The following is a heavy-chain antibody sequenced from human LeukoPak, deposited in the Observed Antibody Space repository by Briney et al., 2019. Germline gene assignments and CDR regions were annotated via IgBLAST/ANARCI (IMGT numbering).Heavy chain of an antibody. J-gene: IGHJ4*02. CDR1: GFTFSSYG. Sequence: GRSLRLSCAASGFTFSSYGMHWVRQAPGKGLEWVAVISYDGSNNYYADSVKGRFTISRDNSKNTLYLQMNSLRAEDTAVYYCAKAPDSGYDSYFDYWGQGTLVTVSS. CDR2: ISYDGSNN. D-gene: IGHD5-12*01. CDR3: AKAPDSGYDSYFDY. V-gene: IGHV3-30*18.